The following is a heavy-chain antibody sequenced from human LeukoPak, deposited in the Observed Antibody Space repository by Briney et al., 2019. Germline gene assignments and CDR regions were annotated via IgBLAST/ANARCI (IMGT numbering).Heavy chain of an antibody. CDR2: IKQDGSEK. CDR1: GFTFSSYA. D-gene: IGHD3-3*01. Sequence: GRSLRLSCAASGFTFSSYAMHWVRQAPGKGLEWVANIKQDGSEKYYVDSVKGRFTISRDNAKNSLYLQMNSLRAEDTAVYYCARDPSDYDFWSGYYYYYMDVWGKGTTVTVSS. CDR3: ARDPSDYDFWSGYYYYYMDV. V-gene: IGHV3-7*01. J-gene: IGHJ6*03.